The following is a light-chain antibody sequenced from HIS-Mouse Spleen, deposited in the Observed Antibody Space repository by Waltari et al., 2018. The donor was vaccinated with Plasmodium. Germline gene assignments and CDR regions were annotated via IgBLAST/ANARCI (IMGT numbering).Light chain of an antibody. Sequence: SYELPQPPSVSVSPGQTARIPCSGDALPKKSPYWYQQKSGQAPVLVIYEDSKRPSGIPERFSGSSSGTMATLTISGAQVEDEADYYCYSTDSSGNHRVFGGGTKLTVL. V-gene: IGLV3-10*01. CDR1: ALPKKS. CDR3: YSTDSSGNHRV. J-gene: IGLJ3*02. CDR2: EDS.